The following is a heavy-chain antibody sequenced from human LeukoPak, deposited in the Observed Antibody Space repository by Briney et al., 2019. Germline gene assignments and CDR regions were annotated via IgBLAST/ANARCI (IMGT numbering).Heavy chain of an antibody. CDR2: INHSGST. Sequence: SETLSLTCAVYGGSFSGYYWSWIRQPPGKGLEWIGEINHSGSTNYNPSLKSRVTISVDTSKNQFSLKLSSVTAADTAVYYCARRSVDTATGPRYDYWGQGTLVTASS. CDR1: GGSFSGYY. D-gene: IGHD5-18*01. J-gene: IGHJ4*02. V-gene: IGHV4-34*01. CDR3: ARRSVDTATGPRYDY.